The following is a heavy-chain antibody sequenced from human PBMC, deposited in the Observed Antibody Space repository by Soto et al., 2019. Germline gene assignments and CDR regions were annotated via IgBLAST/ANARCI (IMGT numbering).Heavy chain of an antibody. J-gene: IGHJ4*02. Sequence: QVQLVESGGGVVQPGRSLRLSCAASGFTFSSFAMHWVRQAPGKGLEWVSAISYDGSHKYYADSVKGRFTISRDNSKNTLYLQMNSLRPEDRAVYYCARDRRHQLVPLDYWGQGTLVPVSS. CDR1: GFTFSSFA. V-gene: IGHV3-30-3*01. CDR3: ARDRRHQLVPLDY. CDR2: ISYDGSHK. D-gene: IGHD6-13*01.